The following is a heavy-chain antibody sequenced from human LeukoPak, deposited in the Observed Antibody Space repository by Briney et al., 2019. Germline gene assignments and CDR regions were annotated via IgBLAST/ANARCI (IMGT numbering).Heavy chain of an antibody. D-gene: IGHD2-2*01. CDR3: ARGDYCSSTSCSPFDP. J-gene: IGHJ5*02. V-gene: IGHV4-59*01. CDR1: GGSISSYY. CDR2: IYYSGST. Sequence: SETLSLTCTVSGGSISSYYWSWIRQPPGKGLEWIGYIYYSGSTNYNPSLKSRVTISVDMSKNQFSLKLSSVTAADTAVYYCARGDYCSSTSCSPFDPWGQGTLVTVSS.